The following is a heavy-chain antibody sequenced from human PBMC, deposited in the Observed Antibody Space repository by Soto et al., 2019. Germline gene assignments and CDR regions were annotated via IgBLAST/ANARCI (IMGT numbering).Heavy chain of an antibody. CDR3: AKDRAITMIVVVITAFDY. D-gene: IGHD3-22*01. CDR2: ISGSGGST. V-gene: IGHV3-23*01. J-gene: IGHJ4*02. CDR1: GFTFSSYA. Sequence: GWSLRLSCAASGFTFSSYAMSWVRQAPGKGLEWVSAISGSGGSTYYADSVKGRFTISRDNSKNTLYLQMNSLRAEDTAVYYCAKDRAITMIVVVITAFDYWGQGTLVTVSS.